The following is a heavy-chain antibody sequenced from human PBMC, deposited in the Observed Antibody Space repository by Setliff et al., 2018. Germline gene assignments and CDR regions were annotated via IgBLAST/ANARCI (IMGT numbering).Heavy chain of an antibody. CDR1: GYTFTSYY. J-gene: IGHJ5*02. D-gene: IGHD3-10*01. CDR3: ARILGSVWFGELPNWFDP. Sequence: GPSVKVSCKASGYTFTSYYMHWVRQAPGQGLEWMGWISAYNGNTNYAQKLQGRVTMTTDTSTSTAYMELRSLRSDDTAVYYCARILGSVWFGELPNWFDPWGQGTLVTVSS. CDR2: ISAYNGNT. V-gene: IGHV1-18*04.